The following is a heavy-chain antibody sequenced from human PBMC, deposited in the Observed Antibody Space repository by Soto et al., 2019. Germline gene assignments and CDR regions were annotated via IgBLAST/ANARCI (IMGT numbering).Heavy chain of an antibody. V-gene: IGHV1-69*01. Sequence: TCTVSGGSVNSGGHYWNWIRQPPGKGLEWMGGIIPIFGTANYAQKFQGRVTITADESTSTAYMELSSLRSEDTAVYYCARARDDFWTRTWFDPWGQGTLVTVSS. CDR3: ARARDDFWTRTWFDP. D-gene: IGHD3-3*01. J-gene: IGHJ5*02. CDR1: GGSVNSGG. CDR2: IIPIFGTA.